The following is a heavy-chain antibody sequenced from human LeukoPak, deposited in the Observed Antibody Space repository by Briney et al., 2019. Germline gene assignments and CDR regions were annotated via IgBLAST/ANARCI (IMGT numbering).Heavy chain of an antibody. D-gene: IGHD3-22*01. CDR1: GFTFSAYW. CDR2: INNDGSST. J-gene: IGHJ4*02. CDR3: ARASYYHDSSGYQHNFDY. V-gene: IGHV3-74*01. Sequence: GGSLRLSCAASGFTFSAYWMHWVRQDPGKGLVWVSRINNDGSSTIYAGAVKGRFTISRDNAKSTLYLQMNSLRAEDTAVYYCARASYYHDSSGYQHNFDYWGQGTLVTVSS.